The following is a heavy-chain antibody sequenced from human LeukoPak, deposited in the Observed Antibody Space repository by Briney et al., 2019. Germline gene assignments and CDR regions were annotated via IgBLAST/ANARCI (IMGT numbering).Heavy chain of an antibody. CDR3: AGKPMVRGVIIEDPEY. V-gene: IGHV4-34*01. CDR2: INHSGST. Sequence: SETLSLTCAVYGGSFSGYYWSWIRQPPGKGLEWIGEINHSGSTNYNPSLKSRVTISVDTSKNQFSLKLSSVTAADTAVYYCAGKPMVRGVIIEDPEYWGQGTLVTVSS. J-gene: IGHJ4*02. D-gene: IGHD3-10*01. CDR1: GGSFSGYY.